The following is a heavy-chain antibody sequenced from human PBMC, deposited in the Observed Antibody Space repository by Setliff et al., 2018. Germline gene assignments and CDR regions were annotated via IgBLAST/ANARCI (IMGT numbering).Heavy chain of an antibody. CDR2: IYSDGNT. Sequence: GESLKISCAASGFTVSSNYMNWVRQAPGKGLEWVSVIYSDGNTYYADSVKGRFTISRDNSNNTLYLQMNSLRADDTAVYYCARGSGDHCSGASCYFLLWGQGSLVTVSS. V-gene: IGHV3-53*01. D-gene: IGHD2-15*01. CDR3: ARGSGDHCSGASCYFLL. CDR1: GFTVSSNY. J-gene: IGHJ4*02.